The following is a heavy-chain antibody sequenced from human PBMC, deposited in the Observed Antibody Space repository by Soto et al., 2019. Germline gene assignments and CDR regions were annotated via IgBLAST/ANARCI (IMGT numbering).Heavy chain of an antibody. CDR1: GFPFSSYN. Sequence: QLVESGGGLVKPGGSLRLSCATSGFPFSSYNMNWVRQAPGKGLQWVASISSTSRYIYYADSVKGRFTISRDNANNSLYLQTDSLRAEDTAVYYCARDGLLSFGDVLKVHYIDVWGKGTTVAVSS. CDR3: ARDGLLSFGDVLKVHYIDV. D-gene: IGHD3-10*01. CDR2: ISSTSRYI. V-gene: IGHV3-21*06. J-gene: IGHJ6*03.